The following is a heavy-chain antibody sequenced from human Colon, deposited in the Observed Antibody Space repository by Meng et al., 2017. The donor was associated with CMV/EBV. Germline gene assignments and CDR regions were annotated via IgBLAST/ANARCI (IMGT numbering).Heavy chain of an antibody. D-gene: IGHD6-13*01. CDR1: GFTFSSYS. CDR3: ASYSSYYYGMDV. V-gene: IGHV3-21*01. Sequence: GESLKISCAASGFTFSSYSMNWVRQAPGKGLEWVSSISSSSSYIYYADSVKGRFTISRDHAKNSLYLQMNSLRAEDTAVYYCASYSSYYYGMDVWGQGTTVTVSS. CDR2: ISSSSSYI. J-gene: IGHJ6*02.